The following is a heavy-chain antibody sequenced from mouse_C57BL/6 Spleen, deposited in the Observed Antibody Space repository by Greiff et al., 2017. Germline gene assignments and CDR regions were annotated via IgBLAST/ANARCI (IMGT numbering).Heavy chain of an antibody. CDR2: IPPNSGST. CDR3: ARLRAYYGSSYFDD. V-gene: IGHV1-64*01. D-gene: IGHD1-1*01. Sequence: QVQLQQPGAELVKPGASVKLSCKASGYTFTSYWMHWVKQRPGLGLEWIGMIPPNSGSTNYNEQFKSKATLTVDNSSSTAYMQLSSLTSEDSAVYYCARLRAYYGSSYFDDWGQGTTLTVSS. J-gene: IGHJ2*01. CDR1: GYTFTSYW.